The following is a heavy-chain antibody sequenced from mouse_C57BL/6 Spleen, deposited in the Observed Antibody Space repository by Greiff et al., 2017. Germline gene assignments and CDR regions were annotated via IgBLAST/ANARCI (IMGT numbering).Heavy chain of an antibody. CDR3: AKLRNYYAMDY. V-gene: IGHV4-1*01. Sequence: EVMLVESGGGLVQPGGSLKLSCEASGIAFSRYWMSWVRRAPGKGLEWIGDINPDSSTINEAPSLKDKFIISRDNAKNTLYLQMSKVRSEETALYYFAKLRNYYAMDYWGQGTSVTVSS. D-gene: IGHD2-1*01. J-gene: IGHJ4*01. CDR1: GIAFSRYW. CDR2: INPDSSTI.